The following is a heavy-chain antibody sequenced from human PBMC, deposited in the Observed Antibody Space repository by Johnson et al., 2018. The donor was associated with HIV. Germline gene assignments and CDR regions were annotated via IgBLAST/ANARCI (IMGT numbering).Heavy chain of an antibody. J-gene: IGHJ3*02. CDR1: GFPFSSYW. CDR2: IKEDVSEK. D-gene: IGHD3-16*01. Sequence: EVQLVESGGGLVQPGGSLRLSCRASGFPFSSYWMNWVRQAPGKGLEWVANIKEDVSEKYYVDSVRGRFTISRDNAKNSLYLQMNSLRAEDTAVYYCAREGEPDGFDIWGQGTMVTVSS. CDR3: AREGEPDGFDI. V-gene: IGHV3-7*01.